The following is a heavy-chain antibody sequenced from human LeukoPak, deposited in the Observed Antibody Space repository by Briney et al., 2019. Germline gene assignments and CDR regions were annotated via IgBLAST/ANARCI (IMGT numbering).Heavy chain of an antibody. CDR2: IYYSGST. CDR1: GGSISSSSYY. Sequence: SETLSLTCTVSGGSISSSSYYWGWIRQPPGKGLEWIGSIYYSGSTYYNPSLKSRVTISVDTSKNQFSLKLSSVTAADTAVYYCARRVIGVDIVAPPDYWGQGTLVTVSS. CDR3: ARRVIGVDIVAPPDY. J-gene: IGHJ4*02. V-gene: IGHV4-39*01. D-gene: IGHD5-12*01.